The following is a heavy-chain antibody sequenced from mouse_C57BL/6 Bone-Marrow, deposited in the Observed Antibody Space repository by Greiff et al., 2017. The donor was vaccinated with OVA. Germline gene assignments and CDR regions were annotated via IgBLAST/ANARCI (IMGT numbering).Heavy chain of an antibody. J-gene: IGHJ3*01. V-gene: IGHV1-77*01. D-gene: IGHD2-4*01. CDR2: IGPGSGST. CDR3: TYDYDPWFAY. Sequence: VQLQESGAELVKPGASVKISCKASGYTFTDYYINWVKQRPGQGLEWIGKIGPGSGSTYYNEKFKGKATLTADKSSSTAYIQLSSLTSEDSAFYFCTYDYDPWFAYWGQGTLVTVSA. CDR1: GYTFTDYY.